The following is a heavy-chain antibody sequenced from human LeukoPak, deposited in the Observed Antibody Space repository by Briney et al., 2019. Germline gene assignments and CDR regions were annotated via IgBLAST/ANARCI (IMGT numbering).Heavy chain of an antibody. CDR1: GFXLSTYS. Sequence: GGSLRLSCAASGFXLSTYSMNWVRQAPGKGLEWVSSISNSSSYIYYTDSVKGRFTISRDNAKNSLYLQMNSLRAEDTAVYYCARGRGCSSTSCYPDYWGQGTLVTVSS. V-gene: IGHV3-21*01. D-gene: IGHD2-2*01. CDR3: ARGRGCSSTSCYPDY. J-gene: IGHJ4*02. CDR2: ISNSSSYI.